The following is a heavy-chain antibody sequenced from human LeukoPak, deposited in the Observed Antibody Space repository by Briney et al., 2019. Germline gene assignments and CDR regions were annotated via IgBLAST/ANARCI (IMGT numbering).Heavy chain of an antibody. CDR1: GFTFSNYW. Sequence: GGSLRLSCAASGFTFSNYWMTWVRQAPGKGLEWVATIKPDGSDKYFLDSVKGRFTISRDNAKKSLYLQMNSLRAEDTAVYYCARDNYDSSGYYFDWGQGTLVTVSS. CDR3: ARDNYDSSGYYFD. CDR2: IKPDGSDK. V-gene: IGHV3-7*01. D-gene: IGHD3-22*01. J-gene: IGHJ4*02.